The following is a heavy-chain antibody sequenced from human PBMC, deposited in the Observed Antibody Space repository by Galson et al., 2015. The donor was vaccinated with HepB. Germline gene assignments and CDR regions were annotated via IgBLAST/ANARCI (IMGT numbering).Heavy chain of an antibody. CDR2: IRSKAYGGTT. D-gene: IGHD6-19*01. Sequence: SLRLSCAASGFTFGDYAMSWVRQAPGKGLEWVGFIRSKAYGGTTVHAASVKGRFTISRDDSKSIAYLQMNSLKTEDTAVYYCTREGGSGWYYYGMDVWGQGTMVTVSS. CDR1: GFTFGDYA. J-gene: IGHJ6*02. CDR3: TREGGSGWYYYGMDV. V-gene: IGHV3-49*04.